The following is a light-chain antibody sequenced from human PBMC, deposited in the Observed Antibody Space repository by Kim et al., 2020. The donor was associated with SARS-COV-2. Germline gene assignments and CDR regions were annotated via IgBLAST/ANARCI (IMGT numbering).Light chain of an antibody. CDR2: GSY. V-gene: IGKV3-15*01. CDR3: QQYNNWPPIT. Sequence: SPGERAPPSRRASQSVSINFDLYPQKPCQAPRIPIYGSYTRAPGNPARFSGRGSGKEFTLTISSLPSEDFAVYYCQQYNNWPPITFGGGTKVDIK. CDR1: QSVSIN. J-gene: IGKJ4*01.